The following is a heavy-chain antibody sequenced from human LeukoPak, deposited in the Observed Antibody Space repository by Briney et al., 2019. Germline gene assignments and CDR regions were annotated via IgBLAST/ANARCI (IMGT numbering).Heavy chain of an antibody. CDR2: IKEDGGEK. CDR1: GFTFSSYW. D-gene: IGHD6-19*01. J-gene: IGHJ4*02. V-gene: IGHV3-7*03. Sequence: GGSLRLSCAASGFTFSSYWMSWVRQAPGKGLEWVANIKEDGGEKYYVDSVKGRFTISRDNAKNLLYLQVNSLRAEDTAVYYCARVGGWLQVYFDYWGQGTLVIVSS. CDR3: ARVGGWLQVYFDY.